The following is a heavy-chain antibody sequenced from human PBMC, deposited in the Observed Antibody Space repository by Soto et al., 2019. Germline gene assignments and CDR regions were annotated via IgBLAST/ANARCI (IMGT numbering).Heavy chain of an antibody. V-gene: IGHV4-59*08. CDR3: ARGGWGYCSSTSCLFDY. Sequence: SETLSLTCTVSGGSISSYYWSWIRQPPGKGLEWIGYIYYSGSTNYNPSLKSRVTISVDTSKNQFSLKLSSVTAADTAVYYCARGGWGYCSSTSCLFDYWGQGTLVTVSS. CDR1: GGSISSYY. CDR2: IYYSGST. D-gene: IGHD2-2*01. J-gene: IGHJ4*02.